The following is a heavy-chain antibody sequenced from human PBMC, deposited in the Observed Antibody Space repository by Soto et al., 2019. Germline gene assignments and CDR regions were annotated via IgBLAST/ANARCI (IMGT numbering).Heavy chain of an antibody. Sequence: QVQLVQSGAEVKKPGSSVKVSCKASGGTFSSYAISWVRQAPGQGLEWMGGIIPIFGTANYAQKFQGRVTITADESTSTAYRELSSLRSEDTAVYYCAREDIVVVYGGDAFDIWGQGTMVTVSS. J-gene: IGHJ3*02. CDR3: AREDIVVVYGGDAFDI. CDR1: GGTFSSYA. D-gene: IGHD2-15*01. V-gene: IGHV1-69*12. CDR2: IIPIFGTA.